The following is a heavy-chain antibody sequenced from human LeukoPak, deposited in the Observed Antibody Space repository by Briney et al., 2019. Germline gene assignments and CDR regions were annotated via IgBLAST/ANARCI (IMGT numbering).Heavy chain of an antibody. Sequence: PGGSLRLSCAASGFXFSKVWISWVRQAPGKGQEWVGRIKSKTDGGTIDYAAPVKGRFTISRDDSKDTLFLQMNSLKTEDTAVYYCTTDLSELDDSGYYAKYFHHWGQGTLVSVSS. CDR2: IKSKTDGGTI. V-gene: IGHV3-15*01. J-gene: IGHJ1*01. CDR1: GFXFSKVW. CDR3: TTDLSELDDSGYYAKYFHH. D-gene: IGHD3-22*01.